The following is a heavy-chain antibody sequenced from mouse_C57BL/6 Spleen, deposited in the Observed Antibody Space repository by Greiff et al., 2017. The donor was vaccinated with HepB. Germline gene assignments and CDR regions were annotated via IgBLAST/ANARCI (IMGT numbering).Heavy chain of an antibody. CDR2: INPNNGGT. Sequence: EVQLQQSGPELVKPGASVKISCKASGYTFTDYYMNWVKQSHGKSLEWIGDINPNNGGTSYNQKFKGKATLTVDKSSSTAYMELRSLTSEDSAGYYCARSPYDYDGGRFAYWGQGTLVTVSA. J-gene: IGHJ3*01. D-gene: IGHD2-4*01. V-gene: IGHV1-26*01. CDR3: ARSPYDYDGGRFAY. CDR1: GYTFTDYY.